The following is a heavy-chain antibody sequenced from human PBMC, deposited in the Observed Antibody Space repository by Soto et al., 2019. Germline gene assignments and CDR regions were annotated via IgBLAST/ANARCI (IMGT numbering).Heavy chain of an antibody. Sequence: SETLSLTCTVSGGSISTSSYYWGWIRQPPGKGLEWIGSIYYSGNTYCSPSLKSRVTISVDTSKNQFSLKLSSVTAADTAVYYCAGGRVDVSSTDYWGQRT. D-gene: IGHD3-16*02. CDR1: GGSISTSSYY. CDR2: IYYSGNT. V-gene: IGHV4-39*01. J-gene: IGHJ4*02. CDR3: AGGRVDVSSTDY.